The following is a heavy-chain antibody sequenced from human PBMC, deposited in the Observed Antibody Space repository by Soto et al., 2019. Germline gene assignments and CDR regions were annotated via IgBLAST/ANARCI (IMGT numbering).Heavy chain of an antibody. D-gene: IGHD6-19*01. Sequence: QVQLVESGGGVVQPGRSLRLSCAASGFTFSSYGMHWVRQAPGKGLEWVAVIWYDGSNKYYADSVKGRFTISRDTSKNPLYLQMNSLRAEDTAVYYCARDCAGYSSGWYQRGGFDYWGQGTLVTVSS. CDR3: ARDCAGYSSGWYQRGGFDY. J-gene: IGHJ4*02. V-gene: IGHV3-33*01. CDR1: GFTFSSYG. CDR2: IWYDGSNK.